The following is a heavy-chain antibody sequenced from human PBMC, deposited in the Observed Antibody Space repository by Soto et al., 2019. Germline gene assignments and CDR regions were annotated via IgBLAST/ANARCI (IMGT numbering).Heavy chain of an antibody. J-gene: IGHJ6*02. CDR3: ARDGPATVTIHKVVNYGMDV. CDR2: ISYAGSNK. V-gene: IGHV3-30-3*01. CDR1: GFTFSSYA. D-gene: IGHD4-17*01. Sequence: QVQLVESGGGVVQPGRSLRLSCAASGFTFSSYAMHWVRQAPGKGLEWVAVISYAGSNKYYADSVKGRFTISRDNSKNTLYLQMNSLRAEDTAVYYCARDGPATVTIHKVVNYGMDVWGQGTTVTVSS.